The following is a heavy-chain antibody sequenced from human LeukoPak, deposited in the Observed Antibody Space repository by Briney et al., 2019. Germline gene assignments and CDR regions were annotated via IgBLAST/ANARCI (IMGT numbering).Heavy chain of an antibody. D-gene: IGHD1-26*01. CDR1: GYTFTSYG. Sequence: ASVKVSCKASGYTFTSYGISWVRQAPGQGLEWMGWISAYNGNTNYAQKFQGRVTITADESTSTAYMELSSLRSEDTAVYYCARDPNLEWGDAFDIWGQGTMVTVSS. CDR3: ARDPNLEWGDAFDI. J-gene: IGHJ3*02. CDR2: ISAYNGNT. V-gene: IGHV1-18*01.